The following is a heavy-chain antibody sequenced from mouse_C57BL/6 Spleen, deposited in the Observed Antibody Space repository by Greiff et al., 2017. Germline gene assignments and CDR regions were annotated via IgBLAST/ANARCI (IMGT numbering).Heavy chain of an antibody. D-gene: IGHD1-1*01. Sequence: QVQLKESGAELASPGASVTLSCKASGYTFTDHIMNWVKKRPGQGLEWIGRIYPVSGETNYNQKFMGKATFSVDRSSSTVYMVLNSLTSEDPAVYYCGITTVEGGYAMDYWGQGTSVTVSS. J-gene: IGHJ4*01. CDR1: GYTFTDHI. V-gene: IGHV1-11*01. CDR2: IYPVSGET. CDR3: GITTVEGGYAMDY.